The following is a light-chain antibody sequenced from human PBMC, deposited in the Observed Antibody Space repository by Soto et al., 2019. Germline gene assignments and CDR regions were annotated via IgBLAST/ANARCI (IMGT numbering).Light chain of an antibody. CDR2: DAS. CDR3: QQRRDWPLT. CDR1: QSVSSY. Sequence: EIVLTQSPATLSLSPGERATLSCRASQSVSSYLAWYQQKPGRAPRLLISDASNRATGIPARFSGSWSGTDFTLTVSSLEPEDFAVYYCQQRRDWPLTFGGGTKVEI. J-gene: IGKJ4*01. V-gene: IGKV3-11*01.